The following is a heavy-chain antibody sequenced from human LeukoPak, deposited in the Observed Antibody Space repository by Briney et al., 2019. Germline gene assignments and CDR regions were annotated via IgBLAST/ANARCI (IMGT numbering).Heavy chain of an antibody. D-gene: IGHD3-10*01. CDR3: AKDMSQFPLWSSFDY. CDR1: GFTFDDYA. CDR2: ISWNSGSI. V-gene: IGHV3-9*01. J-gene: IGHJ4*02. Sequence: LGGSLRLSCAASGFTFDDYAMHWVRQAPGKGLEWVSGISWNSGSIGYADSVKGRFTISRDNAKNSLYLQMNSLRAEDTALYYCAKDMSQFPLWSSFDYWGQGTLVTVSS.